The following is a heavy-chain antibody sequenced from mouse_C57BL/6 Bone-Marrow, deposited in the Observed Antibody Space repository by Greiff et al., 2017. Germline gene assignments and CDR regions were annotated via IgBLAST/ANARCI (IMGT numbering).Heavy chain of an antibody. CDR2: IRNKANNHAT. Sequence: EVKVEESGGGLVQPGGSMKLSCAASGFTFSDAWMDWVRQSPEKGLEWVAEIRNKANNHATYYAESVKGRFTISRDDSKSSVYLQMYSLRAEDTGIYYCTAADYYSNLHWYFDVWGTGTTVTVSS. CDR1: GFTFSDAW. J-gene: IGHJ1*03. CDR3: TAADYYSNLHWYFDV. V-gene: IGHV6-6*01. D-gene: IGHD2-5*01.